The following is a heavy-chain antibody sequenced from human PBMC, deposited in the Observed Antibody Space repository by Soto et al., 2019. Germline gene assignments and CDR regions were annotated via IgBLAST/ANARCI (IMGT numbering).Heavy chain of an antibody. CDR3: TSTILPGGSYAIYFQH. J-gene: IGHJ1*01. V-gene: IGHV3-72*01. CDR2: TRNKANSYTT. CDR1: GFTFSDHY. Sequence: EVQLVESGGGLVQPGGSLRLSCAASGFTFSDHYMDWVRQAPGKGLEWVGRTRNKANSYTTEYAASVKGRFTISRDDSKNSLYLQMNSLKTEDTAVYYCTSTILPGGSYAIYFQHWGQGTLVTVSS. D-gene: IGHD1-26*01.